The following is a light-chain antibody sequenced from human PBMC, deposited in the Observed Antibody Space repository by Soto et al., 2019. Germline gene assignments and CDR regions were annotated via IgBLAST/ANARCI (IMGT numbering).Light chain of an antibody. CDR2: AAS. V-gene: IGKV1-27*01. CDR3: QQYNNWPWT. J-gene: IGKJ1*01. Sequence: DSQITPSPSSLSAPVRHRVTITCRASEGVSTYLACYQRKPGKVPSLLISAASTWQTGAPARFSGGGSGTDFTLTISRLQSEDFAVYYCQQYNNWPWTFGQGTKVDIK. CDR1: EGVSTY.